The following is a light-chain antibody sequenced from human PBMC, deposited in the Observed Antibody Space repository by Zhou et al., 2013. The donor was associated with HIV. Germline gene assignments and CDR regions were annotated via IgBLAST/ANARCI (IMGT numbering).Light chain of an antibody. CDR3: QQSYNIPRT. V-gene: IGKV3D-7*01. CDR2: GAS. Sequence: EIVLTQSPGTLSLSPGERATLSCRASHTISANYLAWYQQKPGQAPRLLVYGASTRATGVPARFSGSGSGTEFTLTISSLQSEDFATYYCQQSYNIPRTFGQGTKLEIK. CDR1: HTISANY. J-gene: IGKJ2*01.